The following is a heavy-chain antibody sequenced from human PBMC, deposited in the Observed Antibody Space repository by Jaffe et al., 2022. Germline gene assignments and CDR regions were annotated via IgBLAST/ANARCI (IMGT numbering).Heavy chain of an antibody. J-gene: IGHJ3*02. CDR2: IKSKTDGGTT. Sequence: EVQLVESGGGLVKPGGSLRLSCAASGFTFSNAWMSWVRQAPGKGLEWVGRIKSKTDGGTTDYAAPVKGRFTISRDDSKNTLYLQMNSLKTEDTAVYYCTIRYCSSTSCYAGSAFDIWGQGTMVTVSS. CDR3: TIRYCSSTSCYAGSAFDI. D-gene: IGHD2-2*01. CDR1: GFTFSNAW. V-gene: IGHV3-15*01.